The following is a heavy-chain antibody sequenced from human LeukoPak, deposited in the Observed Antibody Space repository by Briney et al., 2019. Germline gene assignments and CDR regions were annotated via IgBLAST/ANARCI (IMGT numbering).Heavy chain of an antibody. V-gene: IGHV3-53*05. CDR2: IYNDDSR. CDR1: GFTVSNTF. CDR3: ARDRRFDYGDYIFDY. D-gene: IGHD4-17*01. Sequence: GGSLRLSCAASGFTVSNTFMNWVRQAPGKGLEWVSIIYNDDSRYYADSVKGRFTISRDNSKNTLYLQMNSLRAEDTAVYYCARDRRFDYGDYIFDYWGQGTLVTVSS. J-gene: IGHJ4*02.